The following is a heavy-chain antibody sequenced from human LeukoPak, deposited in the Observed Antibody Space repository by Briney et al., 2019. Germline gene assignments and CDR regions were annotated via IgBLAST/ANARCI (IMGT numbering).Heavy chain of an antibody. D-gene: IGHD6-19*01. CDR3: AKDSMAGYSSGWYTDY. J-gene: IGHJ4*02. CDR1: GFTFSSYA. Sequence: PGGSLRLSCAASGFTFSSYAMSWVRQAPGKGLEWVSAISGSGGSTYYADSVKGRFTISRDNSKNTLYLQMNSLRAEDTAVYYCAKDSMAGYSSGWYTDYWGQGTLVTVSS. V-gene: IGHV3-23*01. CDR2: ISGSGGST.